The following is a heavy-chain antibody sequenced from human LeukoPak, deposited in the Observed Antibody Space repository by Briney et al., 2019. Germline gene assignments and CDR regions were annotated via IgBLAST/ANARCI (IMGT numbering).Heavy chain of an antibody. Sequence: ASVKVSCKASGYTFTTYAMNWVRQAPGQGLEWMGWIETGTGNPTYAQGFTGRFVFSLDTSVSTAYLQISSLKAEDTAVYFCARDKGGAYDWGQGTLVTVSS. CDR1: GYTFTTYA. J-gene: IGHJ4*02. D-gene: IGHD2-21*01. V-gene: IGHV7-4-1*02. CDR2: IETGTGNP. CDR3: ARDKGGAYD.